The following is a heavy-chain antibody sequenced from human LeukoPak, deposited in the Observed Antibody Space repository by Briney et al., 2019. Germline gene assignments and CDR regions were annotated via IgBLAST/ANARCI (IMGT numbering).Heavy chain of an antibody. V-gene: IGHV4-39*01. Sequence: SETLSLTCTVSGGSISSSSYYWGWIRQPPGKGLGWIGSIYYSGSTYYNPSLKSRVTISVDTSKNQFSLKLSSVTAADTAVYYCARHYCSSTSCYLSPYYYYYMDVWGKGTTVTVSS. CDR1: GGSISSSSYY. CDR2: IYYSGST. CDR3: ARHYCSSTSCYLSPYYYYYMDV. D-gene: IGHD2-2*01. J-gene: IGHJ6*03.